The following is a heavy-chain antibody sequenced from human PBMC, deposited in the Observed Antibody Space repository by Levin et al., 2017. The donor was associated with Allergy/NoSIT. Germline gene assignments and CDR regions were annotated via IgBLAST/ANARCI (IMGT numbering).Heavy chain of an antibody. CDR2: ISAYNGNT. J-gene: IGHJ6*02. CDR3: ARTRPYCSGGSCPGSGMDV. V-gene: IGHV1-18*01. D-gene: IGHD2-15*01. Sequence: ASVKVSCKASGYTFTSYGISWVRQAPGQGLEWMGWISAYNGNTNYAQKLQGRVTMTTDTSTSTAYMELRSLRSDDTAVYYCARTRPYCSGGSCPGSGMDVWGQGTTVTVSS. CDR1: GYTFTSYG.